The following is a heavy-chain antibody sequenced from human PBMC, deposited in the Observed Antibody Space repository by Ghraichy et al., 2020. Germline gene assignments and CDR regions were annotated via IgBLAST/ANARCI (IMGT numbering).Heavy chain of an antibody. CDR1: GGSTNKYF. J-gene: IGHJ4*02. D-gene: IGHD1-7*01. Sequence: SQTLSLTCTVSGGSTNKYFWTWIRQPAGKRLEWIGRVYSGGNTNYNPSLKSQLSMSLDTSKNQFSLKLTSVTAADTAVYYCVREVGGTGTYYFDFWGQGTLVTVSS. V-gene: IGHV4-4*07. CDR3: VREVGGTGTYYFDF. CDR2: VYSGGNT.